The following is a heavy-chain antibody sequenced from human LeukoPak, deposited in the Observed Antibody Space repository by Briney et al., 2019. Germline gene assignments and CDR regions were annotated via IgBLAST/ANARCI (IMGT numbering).Heavy chain of an antibody. CDR3: ARERTGTTTAYYYYYYGMDV. J-gene: IGHJ6*02. V-gene: IGHV4-30-2*05. CDR2: ATT. Sequence: ATTYYNPSLNSPLTISVDTSTNQFSLKLTSVTAADTAVYYCARERTGTTTAYYYYYYGMDVWGQGTTVTVSS. D-gene: IGHD1-7*01.